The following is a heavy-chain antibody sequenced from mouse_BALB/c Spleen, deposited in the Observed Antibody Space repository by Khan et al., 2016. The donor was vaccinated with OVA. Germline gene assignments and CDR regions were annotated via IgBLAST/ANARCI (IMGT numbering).Heavy chain of an antibody. CDR1: GFTFSDYY. D-gene: IGHD2-13*01. Sequence: EVELVESGGGLVKPGGSLKLSCAASGFTFSDYYMYWVRQTPEKRLEWVATISDGGSYTYYPDSVKGRFTISRDDAKNNLYLQVSSLKSEDTAMYYCARGYYGDPFAYWGQGTLGTISA. V-gene: IGHV5-4*02. CDR3: ARGYYGDPFAY. CDR2: ISDGGSYT. J-gene: IGHJ3*01.